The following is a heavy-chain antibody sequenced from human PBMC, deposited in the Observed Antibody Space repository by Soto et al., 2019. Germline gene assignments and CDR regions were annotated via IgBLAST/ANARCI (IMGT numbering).Heavy chain of an antibody. J-gene: IGHJ5*02. CDR3: ARRRVRFLGTGWFDP. D-gene: IGHD3-3*01. CDR1: GGSFSGYY. CDR2: INHSGST. Sequence: PSETLSLTCAVYGGSFSGYYWSWIRQPPGKGLEWIGEINHSGSTNYNPSLKSRVTISVDASKNQFPLKLSSVTAADTAVYYCARRRVRFLGTGWFDPWGQGTLVTVSS. V-gene: IGHV4-34*01.